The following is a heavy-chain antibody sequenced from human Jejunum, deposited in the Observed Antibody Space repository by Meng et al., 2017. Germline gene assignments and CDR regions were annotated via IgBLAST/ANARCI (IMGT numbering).Heavy chain of an antibody. CDR1: GGSISNNNW. CDR3: ARDLLDPNIAATGWFDP. D-gene: IGHD2/OR15-2a*01. CDR2: ISHTGRI. Sequence: VQRPDAGPGLAKPSVPLSLTCAFSGGSISNNNWWSWVRQPPGKGLEWIGEISHTGRINYNPSLKSRVTMSLDKSKNQFSLDLTSVTGADTAVYYCARDLLDPNIAATGWFDPWGQGTLVTVSS. J-gene: IGHJ5*02. V-gene: IGHV4-4*02.